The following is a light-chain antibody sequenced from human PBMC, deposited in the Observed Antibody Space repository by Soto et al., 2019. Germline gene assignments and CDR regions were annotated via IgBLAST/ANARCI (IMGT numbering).Light chain of an antibody. J-gene: IGKJ4*01. Sequence: DIQMTQSPSTLSASVGDRVTITCRASQSINSWLAWYQQKPGKAPKVLIYKASSLESGVPSRFSGSESGTEFTLTISSLQPDDSATYYCQQYYSYSPLTFGGGTKVDIK. CDR3: QQYYSYSPLT. V-gene: IGKV1-5*03. CDR2: KAS. CDR1: QSINSW.